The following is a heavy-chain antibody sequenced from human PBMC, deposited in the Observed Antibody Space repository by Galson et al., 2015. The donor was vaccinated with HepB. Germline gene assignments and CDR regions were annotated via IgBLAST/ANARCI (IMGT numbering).Heavy chain of an antibody. Sequence: SLRLSCAASGFTFSSYAMHWVRQAPGKGLEYVSAISSNGGSTYYANSVKGRFTISRDNPKNTLYLQMGSLRAEDMAVYYCARGWLAVLPSLRFDPWGQGTLVTVSS. J-gene: IGHJ5*02. CDR3: ARGWLAVLPSLRFDP. V-gene: IGHV3-64*01. CDR2: ISSNGGST. D-gene: IGHD5-12*01. CDR1: GFTFSSYA.